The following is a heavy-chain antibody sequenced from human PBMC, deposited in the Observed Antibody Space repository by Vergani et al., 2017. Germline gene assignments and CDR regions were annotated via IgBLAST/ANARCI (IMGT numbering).Heavy chain of an antibody. Sequence: EVQLVESGGGLVQPGRSLRLSCAASGFTFDDYAMHWVRQAPGKGLEWVSGISWNSGSIGYADSVKGRFTISRDNAKNSLYLQMNSLRAEDTALYYCAKDIVSSTSSDYFDYWGQGTLVTVSS. CDR1: GFTFDDYA. CDR3: AKDIVSSTSSDYFDY. J-gene: IGHJ4*02. CDR2: ISWNSGSI. V-gene: IGHV3-9*01. D-gene: IGHD2-2*01.